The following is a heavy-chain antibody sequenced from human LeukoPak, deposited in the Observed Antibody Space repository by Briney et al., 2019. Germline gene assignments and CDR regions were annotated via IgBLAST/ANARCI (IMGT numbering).Heavy chain of an antibody. V-gene: IGHV4-4*02. D-gene: IGHD3-22*01. CDR2: IYHSGST. CDR1: GGSISRSNW. Sequence: SETLSLTCAVSGGSISRSNWWSWVRQPPGKGLEWIGEIYHSGSTNYNPSLKSRVTISVNKAKNQFSLKLSSVAAADTALYYCASSYYYDSSGTGDAFDIWGQGTMVTVSS. CDR3: ASSYYYDSSGTGDAFDI. J-gene: IGHJ3*02.